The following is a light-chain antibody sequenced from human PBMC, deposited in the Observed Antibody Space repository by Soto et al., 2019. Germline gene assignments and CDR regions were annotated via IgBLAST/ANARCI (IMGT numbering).Light chain of an antibody. Sequence: EMVLTQSPGTLSLSPGERATLSCRASQSVSSSYLAWYQQKPGQAPRLLIYGESYRATGIPDRFSGSGSGTDVTLTISRLETEDFAVYYCQQYGSSRTFGQGTKVEV. V-gene: IGKV3-20*01. CDR3: QQYGSSRT. CDR2: GES. J-gene: IGKJ1*01. CDR1: QSVSSSY.